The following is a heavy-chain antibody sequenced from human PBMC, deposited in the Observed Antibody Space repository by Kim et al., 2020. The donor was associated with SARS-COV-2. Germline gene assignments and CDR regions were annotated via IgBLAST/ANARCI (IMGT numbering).Heavy chain of an antibody. V-gene: IGHV4-34*01. D-gene: IGHD5-18*01. J-gene: IGHJ4*02. CDR1: GGSFSGYY. CDR3: ARDLTAMGDY. Sequence: SETLSLTRAVYGGSFSGYYWSWIRQPPGKGLEWIGEINHSGSTNYNPSLKSRVTISVDTSKNQFSLKLSSVTAADTAVYYCARDLTAMGDYWGQGTLVTVSS. CDR2: INHSGST.